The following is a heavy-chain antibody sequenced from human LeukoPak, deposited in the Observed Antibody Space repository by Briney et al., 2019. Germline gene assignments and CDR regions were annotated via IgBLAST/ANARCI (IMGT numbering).Heavy chain of an antibody. CDR2: IYYSGST. Sequence: TSETLSLTCTVSSGSISSSSYYWGWIRQPPGKGLEWIGSIYYSGSTYYNPSLKSRVTISVDTSKNQFSLKLSSVTAADTAVYYCARVPAAVDAFDIWGQGTMVTVSS. J-gene: IGHJ3*02. D-gene: IGHD2-2*01. CDR3: ARVPAAVDAFDI. V-gene: IGHV4-39*01. CDR1: SGSISSSSYY.